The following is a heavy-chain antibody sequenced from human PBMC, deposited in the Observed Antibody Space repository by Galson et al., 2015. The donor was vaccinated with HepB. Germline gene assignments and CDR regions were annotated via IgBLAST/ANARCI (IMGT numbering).Heavy chain of an antibody. D-gene: IGHD1-14*01. Sequence: QSGAEVKKPGESLKISCKGSENTFTSYWIGWVRQMPGKGLEWMGLIYPGDSDTRYSPSFQGHITISADKSITTAYLQWSSLKASDTALYYCARGRVSDRADASDIWGQGTMVTVSS. J-gene: IGHJ3*02. CDR1: ENTFTSYW. V-gene: IGHV5-51*03. CDR2: IYPGDSDT. CDR3: ARGRVSDRADASDI.